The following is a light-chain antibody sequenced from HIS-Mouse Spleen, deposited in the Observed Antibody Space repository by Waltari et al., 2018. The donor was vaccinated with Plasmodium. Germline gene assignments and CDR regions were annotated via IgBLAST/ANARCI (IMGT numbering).Light chain of an antibody. CDR1: QGVSNSY. CDR2: GAC. V-gene: IGKV3-20*01. Sequence: EIVLTQSPGTLALSPGEGANLSCRASQGVSNSYLAWYQQNPGQAPRLLIPGACSRATGIPDRFSGSGSGTDFTLTISRLGPEDFAVYYCQQYGSSPITFGQGTRLEIK. CDR3: QQYGSSPIT. J-gene: IGKJ5*01.